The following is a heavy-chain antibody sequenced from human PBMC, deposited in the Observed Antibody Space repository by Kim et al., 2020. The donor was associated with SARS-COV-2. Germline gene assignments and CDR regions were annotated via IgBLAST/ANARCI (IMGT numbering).Heavy chain of an antibody. CDR2: ISSSSSYI. J-gene: IGHJ6*02. D-gene: IGHD1-1*01. V-gene: IGHV3-21*01. Sequence: GGSLRLSCAASGFTFSSYSMNWVRQAPGKGLEWVSSISSSSSYIYYADSVKGRFTISRDNAKNSLYLQMNSLRAEDTAVYYCARDEGIRVEPYYYYYGMDVWGQGTTVTVSS. CDR1: GFTFSSYS. CDR3: ARDEGIRVEPYYYYYGMDV.